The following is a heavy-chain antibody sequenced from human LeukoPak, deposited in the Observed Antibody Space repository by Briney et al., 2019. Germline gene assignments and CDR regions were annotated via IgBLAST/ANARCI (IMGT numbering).Heavy chain of an antibody. CDR1: GGSISSSSYY. CDR3: ARLRSGWAMGPFDY. Sequence: SETLSLTCTVSGGSISSSSYYWGWIRQPPGKGLERIGSIYYSGSTYYNPSLKSRVTISVDTSKNQFSLKLSSVTAADTAVYYCARLRSGWAMGPFDYWGQGTLVTVSS. CDR2: IYYSGST. J-gene: IGHJ4*02. D-gene: IGHD6-25*01. V-gene: IGHV4-39*01.